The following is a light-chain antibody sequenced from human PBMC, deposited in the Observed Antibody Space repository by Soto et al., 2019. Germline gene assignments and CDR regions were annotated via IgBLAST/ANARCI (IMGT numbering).Light chain of an antibody. CDR1: SSNIGRNY. Sequence: QSVLTQPPSVSAAPGQQVTISCSGRSSNIGRNYVSWYQHLPGTAPKLRIYDNDKRPSGIPDRFSGSKSGTSATLGITGRQTGDEADYYCGAWANSLSVVVFGGWTKLTVL. V-gene: IGLV1-51*01. J-gene: IGLJ2*01. CDR3: GAWANSLSVVV. CDR2: DND.